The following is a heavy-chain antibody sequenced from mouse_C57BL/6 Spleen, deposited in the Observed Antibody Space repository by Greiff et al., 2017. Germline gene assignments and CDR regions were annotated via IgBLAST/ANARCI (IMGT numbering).Heavy chain of an antibody. CDR2: ISYDGSN. CDR3: ARGLNFDY. V-gene: IGHV3-6*01. CDR1: GYSITSGYY. D-gene: IGHD1-2*01. J-gene: IGHJ2*01. Sequence: EVQLVESGPGLVKPSQSLSLTCSVTGYSITSGYYWNWIRQFPGNKLEWMGYISYDGSNNYNPSLKNRISLTRDTSKNQFFLKLNSVTTEDTATYYCARGLNFDYWGQGTTLTVSS.